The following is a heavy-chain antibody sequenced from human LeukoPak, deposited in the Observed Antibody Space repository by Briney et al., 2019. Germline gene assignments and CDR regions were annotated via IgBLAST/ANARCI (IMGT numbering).Heavy chain of an antibody. V-gene: IGHV4-59*08. D-gene: IGHD3-3*01. CDR2: VYYSGVT. CDR1: GGSISTYY. J-gene: IGHJ4*02. Sequence: PSETLSLTCSVSGGSISTYYWSWIRQPPGKGLEWIGYVYYSGVTNYSPSLRSRVTISVDTSKNQFYLKLSSVTAADTAVYYCARGATDFYDFWSNWGQGTLVTVSS. CDR3: ARGATDFYDFWSN.